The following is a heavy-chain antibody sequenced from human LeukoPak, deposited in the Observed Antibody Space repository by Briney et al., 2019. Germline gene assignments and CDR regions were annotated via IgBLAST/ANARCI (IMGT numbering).Heavy chain of an antibody. CDR1: GFTFSSYA. CDR3: ATPTGYSYGYYYYGMDV. J-gene: IGHJ6*02. D-gene: IGHD5-18*01. Sequence: GGSLTLSCAASGFTFSSYAMTWVRQPPGKGLEWVSSISAGGGGTYYADSVKGRFTISRDNSKNTLWLQMNSLRAEDTAVYYCATPTGYSYGYYYYGMDVWGQGTTVTV. CDR2: ISAGGGGT. V-gene: IGHV3-23*01.